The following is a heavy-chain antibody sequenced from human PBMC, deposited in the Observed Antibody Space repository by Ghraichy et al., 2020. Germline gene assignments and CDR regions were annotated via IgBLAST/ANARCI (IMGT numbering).Heavy chain of an antibody. CDR3: ARLRTSNYSDTSGYYYPDY. V-gene: IGHV4-59*08. J-gene: IGHJ4*02. CDR1: GDSIRGVY. Sequence: SQTLSLTCSVSGDSIRGVYWSCIRQAPGKGMEWIAYIYYKGTTTYKPSLESRATISADTSRSHISLKLTSVTAADTAVYYCARLRTSNYSDTSGYYYPDYWGQGTLVTVSS. CDR2: IYYKGTT. D-gene: IGHD3-22*01.